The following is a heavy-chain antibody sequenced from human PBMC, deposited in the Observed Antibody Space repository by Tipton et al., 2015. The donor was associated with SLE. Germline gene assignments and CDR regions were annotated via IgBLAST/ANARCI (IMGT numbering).Heavy chain of an antibody. CDR3: ARDGAMIVPRGSFDI. CDR1: GGSISRGSYY. D-gene: IGHD3-22*01. CDR2: FYTSGST. V-gene: IGHV4-61*09. Sequence: TLSLTRTVSGGSISRGSYYWSWIRLPAGKGLEWIGHFYTSGSTNYNPSLKSRGTISVDTSKNQFSLKLSPVTAADTAVYYCARDGAMIVPRGSFDIWGQGAMVTVTS. J-gene: IGHJ3*02.